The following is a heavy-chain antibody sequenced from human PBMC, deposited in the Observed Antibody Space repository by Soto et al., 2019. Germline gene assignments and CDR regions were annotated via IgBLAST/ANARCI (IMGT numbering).Heavy chain of an antibody. CDR1: GYTFTSYD. CDR3: ARRAETNGWNGFGADKYYFDF. CDR2: MNPNTGNS. V-gene: IGHV1-8*01. Sequence: ASVKVSCKASGYTFTSYDTYWVRQATGQGLEWMGWMNPNTGNSGYAQKFQGRVTMTSDTSISTAHMELSSLRSEDTAVYYCARRAETNGWNGFGADKYYFDFWGQGTLVTVSS. J-gene: IGHJ4*02. D-gene: IGHD1-1*01.